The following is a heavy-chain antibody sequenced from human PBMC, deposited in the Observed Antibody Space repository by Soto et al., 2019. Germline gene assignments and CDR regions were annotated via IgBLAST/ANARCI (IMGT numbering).Heavy chain of an antibody. J-gene: IGHJ6*02. CDR3: ARSPTYYYDSSGYPDGMDV. D-gene: IGHD3-22*01. CDR2: IYYSGDT. Sequence: PSETLSLTCTVSGGSISSYYWSWIRQPPGKGLEWIGYIYYSGDTNYNPSLKSRVIISLDTSKNQFSLKLSSVTAADTAVYYCARSPTYYYDSSGYPDGMDVWGQGTTVTVSS. V-gene: IGHV4-59*01. CDR1: GGSISSYY.